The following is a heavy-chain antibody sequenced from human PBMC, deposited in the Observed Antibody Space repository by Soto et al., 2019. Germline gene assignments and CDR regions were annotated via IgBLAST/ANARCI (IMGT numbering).Heavy chain of an antibody. J-gene: IGHJ4*02. CDR3: AHHITGTMAREYYFDY. Sequence: SGPTLVNPPQTLTLTCTFSGFSLSTSGVGVGWIRQPPGKALEWLALIYWDDDKRYSPSLKSRLTITKDTSKNQVVLTMTNMDPVDTATYYCAHHITGTMAREYYFDYWGQGTLVTVSS. CDR1: GFSLSTSGVG. CDR2: IYWDDDK. V-gene: IGHV2-5*02. D-gene: IGHD1-20*01.